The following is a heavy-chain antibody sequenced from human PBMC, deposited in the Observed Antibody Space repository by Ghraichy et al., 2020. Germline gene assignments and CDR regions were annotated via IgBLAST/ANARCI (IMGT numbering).Heavy chain of an antibody. CDR1: GFTFSSYA. CDR3: VKAYSGSYRGYFDY. Sequence: GESLNISCSASGFTFSSYAMHWVRQAPGKGLEYVSAISSNGGSTYYADSVKGRFTISRDNSKNTLYLQMSSLRAEDTAVYYCVKAYSGSYRGYFDYWGQGTLVTDSS. CDR2: ISSNGGST. V-gene: IGHV3-64D*06. J-gene: IGHJ4*02. D-gene: IGHD1-26*01.